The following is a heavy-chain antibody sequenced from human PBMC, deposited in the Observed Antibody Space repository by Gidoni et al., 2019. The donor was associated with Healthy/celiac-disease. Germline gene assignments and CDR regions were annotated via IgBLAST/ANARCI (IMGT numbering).Heavy chain of an antibody. D-gene: IGHD1-26*01. J-gene: IGHJ4*02. CDR1: GFTFSRYS. Sequence: EVQLVESGGGLVQPGGSLRLSCAASGFTFSRYSMNWVRQAPGKGLEWVSYISSSSSTIYYADSVKGRFTISRDNAKNSLYLQMNSLRAEDTAVYYCARDFRYGGSRGIDYWGQGTLVTVSS. V-gene: IGHV3-48*04. CDR2: ISSSSSTI. CDR3: ARDFRYGGSRGIDY.